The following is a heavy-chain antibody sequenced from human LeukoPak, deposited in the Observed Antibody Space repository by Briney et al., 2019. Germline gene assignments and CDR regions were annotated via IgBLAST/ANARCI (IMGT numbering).Heavy chain of an antibody. Sequence: SETLSLTCAVYGGSFSGYYWSWIRQPPGKGLEWIGEINHSGSTNYNPSLKSRVTISVDTSKNQFSLKLSSVTAADTAVYYCARDTGGFQLLPLDYWGQGTLVTVSS. CDR2: INHSGST. V-gene: IGHV4-34*01. D-gene: IGHD2-2*01. J-gene: IGHJ4*02. CDR1: GGSFSGYY. CDR3: ARDTGGFQLLPLDY.